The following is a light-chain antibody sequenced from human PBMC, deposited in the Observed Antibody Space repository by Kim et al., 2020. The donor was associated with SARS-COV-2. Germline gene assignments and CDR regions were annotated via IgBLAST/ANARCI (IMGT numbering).Light chain of an antibody. Sequence: SLGEGVTTTCQAAQDISKYLNWYQQKPGKAPQILIYDSATLETGVPSTFRGNRSGTHYTFTTTSLQPEDIATYYCQQYDNIPPLTFGGGTKVDIK. J-gene: IGKJ4*01. CDR3: QQYDNIPPLT. CDR1: QDISKY. V-gene: IGKV1-33*01. CDR2: DSA.